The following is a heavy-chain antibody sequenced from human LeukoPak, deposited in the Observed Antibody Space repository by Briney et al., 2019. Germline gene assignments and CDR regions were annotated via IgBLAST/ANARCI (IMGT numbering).Heavy chain of an antibody. J-gene: IGHJ4*02. D-gene: IGHD3-22*01. V-gene: IGHV3-73*01. Sequence: GSLRLSCAASGFTFSGSAMHWVRQASGKGLEWVGRIRSKANSYATAYAASVKGRFTISRDDSKNTAYLQMNSLKTEDTAVYYCTRHGNYYDSSGYYMWGQGTLVTVSS. CDR2: IRSKANSYAT. CDR3: TRHGNYYDSSGYYM. CDR1: GFTFSGSA.